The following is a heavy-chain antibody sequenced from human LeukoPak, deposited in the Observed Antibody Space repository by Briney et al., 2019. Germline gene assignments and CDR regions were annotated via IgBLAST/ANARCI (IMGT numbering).Heavy chain of an antibody. V-gene: IGHV4-59*01. CDR1: GGYIGKFY. D-gene: IGHD3-16*01. CDR3: ARSDYYGLGSYNWFFDL. CDR2: AYYSGTT. J-gene: IGHJ2*01. Sequence: SETLSLTCSVSGGYIGKFYWSWIRQSPGMGLEWIGYAYYSGTTRYNRSFRGRVSMSADDSRNLFSLRLRSVTAADTAVYYCARSDYYGLGSYNWFFDLWGRGTLATVSS.